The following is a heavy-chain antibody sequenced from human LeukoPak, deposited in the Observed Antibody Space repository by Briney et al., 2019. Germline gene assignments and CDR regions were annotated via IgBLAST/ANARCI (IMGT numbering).Heavy chain of an antibody. J-gene: IGHJ1*01. V-gene: IGHV3-74*01. Sequence: GGSLSLSCAASGFSFADSWMHWVRQAPGKGLVWVSRINNDGSDTRYADSVRRRFTISRDNAKNTLYLQMNSLRADDTAVYYCARVSGLGMNEYYQHWGQGTLVTVPS. CDR1: GFSFADSW. D-gene: IGHD3-10*01. CDR3: ARVSGLGMNEYYQH. CDR2: INNDGSDT.